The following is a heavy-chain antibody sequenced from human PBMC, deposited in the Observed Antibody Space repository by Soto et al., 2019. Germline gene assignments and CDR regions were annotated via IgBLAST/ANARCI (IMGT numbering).Heavy chain of an antibody. CDR1: GYKFDDYS. CDR3: ATGKRSYVRYGEI. J-gene: IGHJ4*02. D-gene: IGHD3-10*01. CDR2: IAVYNNRT. Sequence: ASVKVSCKTSGYKFDDYSIHWVRQAPGQGLEWVGWIAVYNNRTNYGQNFQGRISMTTDLSTNTVYMELTTLRSDDTAVYYCATGKRSYVRYGEIWGQGTLVTVTS. V-gene: IGHV1-18*01.